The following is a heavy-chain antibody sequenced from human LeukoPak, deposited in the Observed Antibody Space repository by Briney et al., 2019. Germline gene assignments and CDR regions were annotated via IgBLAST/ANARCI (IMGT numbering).Heavy chain of an antibody. D-gene: IGHD5-12*01. CDR3: ARDLGGYDSAGFDY. CDR1: GFTVSSNY. J-gene: IGHJ4*02. CDR2: IYSGGST. Sequence: GGSLRLSCAASGFTVSSNYMSWVRQAPGKGLEWVSVIYSGGSTYYADSVKGRFTISRDNSKNTLYLQMNSLRAEDTAVYYCARDLGGYDSAGFDYWGQGTLVAVSS. V-gene: IGHV3-53*01.